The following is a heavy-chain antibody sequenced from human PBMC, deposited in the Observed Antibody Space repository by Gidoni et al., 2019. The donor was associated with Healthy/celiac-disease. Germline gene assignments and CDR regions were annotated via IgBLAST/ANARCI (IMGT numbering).Heavy chain of an antibody. CDR3: AVVFSYYYGSGRPGEIDY. Sequence: QVQLQQWGAGLLKPSETLSLTCAVYGGSFSGYYWSWIRQPPGKGLEWIGEINHSGSTNYNPSLKSRVTISVDTSKNQFSLKLSSVTAADTAVYYCAVVFSYYYGSGRPGEIDYWGQGTLVTVSS. J-gene: IGHJ4*02. CDR2: INHSGST. V-gene: IGHV4-34*01. D-gene: IGHD3-10*01. CDR1: GGSFSGYY.